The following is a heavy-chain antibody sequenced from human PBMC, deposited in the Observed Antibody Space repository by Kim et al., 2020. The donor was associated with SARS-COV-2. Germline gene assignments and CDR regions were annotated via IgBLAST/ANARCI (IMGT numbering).Heavy chain of an antibody. V-gene: IGHV4-59*09. D-gene: IGHD3-3*01. Sequence: LKSRVTISVDTSKNQFSLKLSSVTAADTAVYYCARGSTIFGVVIDDAFDIWGQGTMVTVSS. J-gene: IGHJ3*02. CDR3: ARGSTIFGVVIDDAFDI.